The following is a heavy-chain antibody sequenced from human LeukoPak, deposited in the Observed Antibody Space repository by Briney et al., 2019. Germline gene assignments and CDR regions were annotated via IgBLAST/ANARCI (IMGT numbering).Heavy chain of an antibody. CDR3: ARIRGTILWFGDPEVSVGYMDV. J-gene: IGHJ6*03. Sequence: PSETLSLTCTVSGGSISSSSYYWGWIRQPPGKGLEWIGSIYTSGSTNYNPSLKSRVTISVDTSKNQFSLKLSSVTAADTAVYYCARIRGTILWFGDPEVSVGYMDVWGKGTTVTISS. CDR2: IYTSGST. CDR1: GGSISSSSYY. V-gene: IGHV4-39*07. D-gene: IGHD3-10*01.